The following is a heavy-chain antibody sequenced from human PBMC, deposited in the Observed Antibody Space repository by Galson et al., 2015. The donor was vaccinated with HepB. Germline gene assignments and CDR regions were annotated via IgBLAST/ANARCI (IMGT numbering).Heavy chain of an antibody. D-gene: IGHD4-17*01. Sequence: SVKVSCKASGGTFSSYAISWVRQAPGQGLEWMGGIIPILGIANYAQKFQGRVTITADKSTSTAYMELSSLRSEDTAVYYCAREGGGDYDDSDDAFDIWGQGTMVTVSS. CDR2: IIPILGIA. V-gene: IGHV1-69*10. CDR1: GGTFSSYA. CDR3: AREGGGDYDDSDDAFDI. J-gene: IGHJ3*02.